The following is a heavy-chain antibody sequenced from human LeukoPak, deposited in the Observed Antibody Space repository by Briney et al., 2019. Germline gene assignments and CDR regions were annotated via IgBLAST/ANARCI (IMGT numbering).Heavy chain of an antibody. D-gene: IGHD4/OR15-4a*01. CDR2: IYSSGST. V-gene: IGHV3-53*01. CDR3: ARGASYYYIDV. J-gene: IGHJ6*03. Sequence: PAESLCLSCAASGFTVSSNYRSWIRQPAGKGLEWVGLIYSSGSTYYADSVKGRFTISRDNSKNTLYLQMNSVTAEDTAVYYCARGASYYYIDVWGKGTTVTVSS. CDR1: GFTVSSNY.